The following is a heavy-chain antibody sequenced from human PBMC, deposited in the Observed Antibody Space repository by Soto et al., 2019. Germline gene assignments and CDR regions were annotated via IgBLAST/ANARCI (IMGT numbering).Heavy chain of an antibody. J-gene: IGHJ4*02. Sequence: GGSLRLSCAASGFTFSSYAMGWVRQGPGKGLEWVAVVSIGGSTHYADSVRGRFTIARDNSKNTLSLQMNSLTAEDTAVYFCAKRRGAGGHFDYWGQGALVTVSS. D-gene: IGHD2-15*01. V-gene: IGHV3-23*01. CDR1: GFTFSSYA. CDR3: AKRRGAGGHFDY. CDR2: VSIGGST.